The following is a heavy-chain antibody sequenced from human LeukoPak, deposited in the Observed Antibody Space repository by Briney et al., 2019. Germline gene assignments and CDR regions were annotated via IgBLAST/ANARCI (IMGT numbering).Heavy chain of an antibody. CDR1: GGSISSSSYY. CDR3: ATLTPGIATSGTLIPAY. J-gene: IGHJ4*02. CDR2: IYYSGST. D-gene: IGHD6-13*01. V-gene: IGHV4-39*01. Sequence: SETLSLTCTVSGGSISSSSYYWGWICQPPGKGLEWIGSIYYSGSTYYNPSLKSRVTISVDTSKNQFSLKLSSVTAADTAVYYCATLTPGIATSGTLIPAYWGQGTLVTVSS.